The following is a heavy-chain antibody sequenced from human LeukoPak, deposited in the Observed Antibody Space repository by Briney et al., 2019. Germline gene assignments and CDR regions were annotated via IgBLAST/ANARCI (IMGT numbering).Heavy chain of an antibody. J-gene: IGHJ3*02. D-gene: IGHD1-26*01. CDR2: FDPEDGET. CDR1: GYTLSELS. V-gene: IGHV1-24*01. CDR3: ATAFGEWDRDAFDI. Sequence: ASVKVSCKVSGYTLSELSMHWVRQAPGKGLEWMGGFDPEDGETIYAQKFQGRVTMTEDTSTDTAYMELSSPRSEDTAVYYCATAFGEWDRDAFDIWGQGTMVTVSS.